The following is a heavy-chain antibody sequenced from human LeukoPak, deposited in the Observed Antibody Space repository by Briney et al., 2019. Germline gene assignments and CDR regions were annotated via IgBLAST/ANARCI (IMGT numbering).Heavy chain of an antibody. V-gene: IGHV3-21*01. CDR1: GFTFSSYS. J-gene: IGHJ4*02. Sequence: GGSLRLSCAASGFTFSSYSMNWVRQAPGKGLEWVSSISSSSSYIYYAYSVKGRFTISRDNAKNSLYLQMNSLRAEDTAVYYCAGTDYGGPTRGTDYWGQGTLVTVSS. D-gene: IGHD4-23*01. CDR2: ISSSSSYI. CDR3: AGTDYGGPTRGTDY.